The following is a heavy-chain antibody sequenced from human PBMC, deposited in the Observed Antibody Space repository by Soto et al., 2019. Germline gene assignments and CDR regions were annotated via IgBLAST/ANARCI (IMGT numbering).Heavy chain of an antibody. D-gene: IGHD3-22*01. CDR2: IYDGSNK. J-gene: IGHJ4*02. Sequence: PGGSLRLSCAASGFTFSSYGMHWVRQAPGKGLEWVAVIYDGSNKYYADSVKGRFTISRDNSKNTLYLQMNSLRAEDTAVYYCAKDTYYHDSSGYYVFDYWGQGTLVTVSS. CDR3: AKDTYYHDSSGYYVFDY. V-gene: IGHV3-30*18. CDR1: GFTFSSYG.